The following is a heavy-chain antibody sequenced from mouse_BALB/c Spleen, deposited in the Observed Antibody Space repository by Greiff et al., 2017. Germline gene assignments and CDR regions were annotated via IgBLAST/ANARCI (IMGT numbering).Heavy chain of an antibody. CDR3: TRKNYYGSSYGVAY. V-gene: IGHV1-15*01. CDR2: IDPETGGT. Sequence: VKLQESGAELVRPGASVTLSCKASGYTFTDYEMHWVKQTPVHGLEWIGAIDPETGGTAYNQKFKGKATLTADKSSSTAYMELRSLTSEDSAVYYCTRKNYYGSSYGVAYWGQGTLVTVSA. J-gene: IGHJ3*01. D-gene: IGHD1-1*01. CDR1: GYTFTDYE.